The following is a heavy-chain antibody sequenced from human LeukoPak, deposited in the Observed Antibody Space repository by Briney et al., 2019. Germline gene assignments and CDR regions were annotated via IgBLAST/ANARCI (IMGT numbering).Heavy chain of an antibody. CDR2: ISSSSSYI. J-gene: IGHJ6*03. CDR3: ARDGGPTYYDILTGYYMSSYYYYYMDV. D-gene: IGHD3-9*01. Sequence: PGGXXXXSCAASGFTFSSYSMNWVRQAPGKGVEWVSSISSSSSYIYYADSVKGRFTISRDNAKNSLYMQMNSLRDEDTAVYYCARDGGPTYYDILTGYYMSSYYYYYMDVWGKGTTVTVSS. V-gene: IGHV3-21*01. CDR1: GFTFSSYS.